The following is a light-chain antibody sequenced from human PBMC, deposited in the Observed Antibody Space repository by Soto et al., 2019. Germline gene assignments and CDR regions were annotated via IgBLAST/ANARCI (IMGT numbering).Light chain of an antibody. CDR2: TDN. CDR3: AVWDNSLNGVV. CDR1: RSNIGTST. Sequence: QSVLTQPPSASGTPGQRVTISCSGSRSNIGTSTVHWFQQYPGTAPKLLIHTDNKWPSGVPDRFSGSKSGTSASLAISGLQSEDEADYYCAVWDNSLNGVVFGTGTKLTVL. J-gene: IGLJ1*01. V-gene: IGLV1-44*01.